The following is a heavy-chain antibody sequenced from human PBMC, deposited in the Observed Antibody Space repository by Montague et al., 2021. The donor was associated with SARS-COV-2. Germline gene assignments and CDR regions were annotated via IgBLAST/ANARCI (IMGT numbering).Heavy chain of an antibody. CDR3: TSGREGNYNVIDV. V-gene: IGHV6-1*01. CDR1: EDSVASNSAT. D-gene: IGHD1-1*01. J-gene: IGHJ6*02. Sequence: CAISEDSVASNSATWNWVRQSPSRGLEWLGRTYYRSKWYNDYAVXXRGRVTINPDTSKNQFSLQLNSVTPEDTAIYCCTSGREGNYNVIDVWGQGTTVTVSS. CDR2: TYYRSKWYN.